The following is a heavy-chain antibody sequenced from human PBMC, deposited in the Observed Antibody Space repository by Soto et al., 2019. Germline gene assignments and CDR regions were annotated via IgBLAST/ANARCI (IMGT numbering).Heavy chain of an antibody. CDR2: TYYRSKWYN. J-gene: IGHJ5*01. V-gene: IGHV6-1*01. CDR3: ARLIGNSWLDS. Sequence: SQTLSLTCAISGDSVSSDSVTWNWIRQSPSRGLEWLGRTYYRSKWYNDYAVSVESRITINPDTSNNQLSLQLNSVTPDDTAVYYCARLIGNSWLDSWGQGTLVTVSS. D-gene: IGHD2-8*01. CDR1: GDSVSSDSVT.